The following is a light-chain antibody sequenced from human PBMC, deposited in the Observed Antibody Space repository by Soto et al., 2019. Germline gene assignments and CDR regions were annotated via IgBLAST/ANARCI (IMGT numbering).Light chain of an antibody. CDR2: ENS. CDR1: SSNIGTGYD. CDR3: QSYDSSLNNYV. J-gene: IGLJ1*01. Sequence: QSVLTQPPSVSGAPGQSVAISCTGSSSNIGTGYDVHWYQQLPGTAPKLLIFENSNRPSGVPDRFSGSKSGTSASLAITGLQAEDEADYYCQSYDSSLNNYVFGTVTKLTVL. V-gene: IGLV1-40*01.